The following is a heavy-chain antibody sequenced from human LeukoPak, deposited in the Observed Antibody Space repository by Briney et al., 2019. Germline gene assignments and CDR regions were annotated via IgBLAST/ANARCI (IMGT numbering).Heavy chain of an antibody. V-gene: IGHV3-53*01. D-gene: IGHD4-17*01. J-gene: IGHJ4*02. CDR2: IYSGGST. Sequence: ETLSLTCAVYGGSFSGYYWSWVRQAPGKGLEWVSVIYSGGSTYYADSVKGRFTISRDNSKNTLYLQMNSLRAEDTAVYYCASTHYGDCLVWGQGTLVTVSS. CDR3: ASTHYGDCLV. CDR1: GGSFSGYY.